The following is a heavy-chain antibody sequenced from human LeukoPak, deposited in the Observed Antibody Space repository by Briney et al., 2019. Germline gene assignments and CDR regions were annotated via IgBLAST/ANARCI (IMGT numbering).Heavy chain of an antibody. D-gene: IGHD2-21*02. CDR1: GFTFSTYG. CDR3: TSWGDTTAEYFQR. CDR2: ITDNGGST. Sequence: PGGSLRLSCAASGFTFSTYGMSWVRQAPGKGLEWVSSITDNGGSTYYADSVKGRFTISRDNAQNSMYLQMNSLRVEDTAVYYCTSWGDTTAEYFQRWGQGTLVTVSS. J-gene: IGHJ1*01. V-gene: IGHV3-23*01.